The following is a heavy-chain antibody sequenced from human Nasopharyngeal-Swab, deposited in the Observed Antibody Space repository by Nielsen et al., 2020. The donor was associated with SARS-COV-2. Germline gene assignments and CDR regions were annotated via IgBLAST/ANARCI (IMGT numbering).Heavy chain of an antibody. Sequence: SETLSLTCAISGASVSSNSAAWTWIRQSPSRGLAWLGRTYFRSKWLNDYAVSVKSRITINQDTSRNQFSLQLNSVTPEDTAIYYCARGSGTYSDYFDYWGQGTLSASPQ. CDR1: GASVSSNSAA. CDR3: ARGSGTYSDYFDY. V-gene: IGHV6-1*01. J-gene: IGHJ4*02. CDR2: TYFRSKWLN. D-gene: IGHD1-26*01.